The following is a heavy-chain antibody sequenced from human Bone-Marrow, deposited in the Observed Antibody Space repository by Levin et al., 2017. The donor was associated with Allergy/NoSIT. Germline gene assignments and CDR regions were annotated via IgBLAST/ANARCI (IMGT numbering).Heavy chain of an antibody. CDR2: ISAYNGNT. CDR1: GYTFTNFV. CDR3: ARAHGTESNFDY. J-gene: IGHJ4*02. D-gene: IGHD1-14*01. V-gene: IGHV1-18*01. Sequence: GASVKVSCKASGYTFTNFVINWVRQAPGQGLEWMGWISAYNGNTNYAQKVQGRVTMTTDTSTSTAYMELRSLRSDDTAVYYCARAHGTESNFDYWGQGTLVTVSS.